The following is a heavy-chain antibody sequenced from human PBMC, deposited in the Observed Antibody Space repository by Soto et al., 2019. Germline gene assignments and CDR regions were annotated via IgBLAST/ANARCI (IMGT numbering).Heavy chain of an antibody. CDR1: GGSISSYY. D-gene: IGHD6-19*01. J-gene: IGHJ4*02. Sequence: PSETLSLTCTVPGGSISSYYWSWIRQPPGKGLEWIGYIYYSGSTNYNPSLKSRVTISVDTSKNQFSLKLSSVTAADTAVYYCARGIAVASYYFDYWGQGTLVTVSS. CDR2: IYYSGST. V-gene: IGHV4-59*01. CDR3: ARGIAVASYYFDY.